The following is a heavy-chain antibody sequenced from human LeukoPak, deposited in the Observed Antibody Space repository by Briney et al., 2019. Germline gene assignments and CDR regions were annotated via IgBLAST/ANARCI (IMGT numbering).Heavy chain of an antibody. J-gene: IGHJ4*02. V-gene: IGHV4-4*09. Sequence: SETLSLTCTISRGSISTYYWSWIRQPPGKGLEGIGYISTSESTNYNPSLKSRITISVDTSKNQFSLNLSSVTAADTAVYYCARRRTTGTTGYFDYWGQGTLVTVSS. CDR2: ISTSEST. D-gene: IGHD1-1*01. CDR3: ARRRTTGTTGYFDY. CDR1: RGSISTYY.